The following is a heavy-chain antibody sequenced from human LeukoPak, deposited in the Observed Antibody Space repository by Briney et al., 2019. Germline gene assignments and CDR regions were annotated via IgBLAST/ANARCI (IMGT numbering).Heavy chain of an antibody. Sequence: GSSVKVSCKASGGTFSSYAISWVRQAPGQGLEWMGGIIPIFGTANCAQKFQGRVTITTDESTSTAYMELSSLRSEDTAVYYCARGPWGTAMVSHFDYWGQGTLVTVSS. CDR3: ARGPWGTAMVSHFDY. D-gene: IGHD5-18*01. V-gene: IGHV1-69*05. J-gene: IGHJ4*02. CDR2: IIPIFGTA. CDR1: GGTFSSYA.